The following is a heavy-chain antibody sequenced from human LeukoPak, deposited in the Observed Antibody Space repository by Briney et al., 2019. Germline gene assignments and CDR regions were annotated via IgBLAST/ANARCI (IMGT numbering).Heavy chain of an antibody. D-gene: IGHD6-19*01. Sequence: GGSLRLSCSASGFTFSSYAMHWVRQAPGKGLEYVSAISSNGGSTYYADSVKGRFTISRDNSKNTLYLQMSSLRAEDTAVYYCVKDGVYTAVAGKVWYFDLWGRGTLVIVSA. V-gene: IGHV3-64D*06. J-gene: IGHJ2*01. CDR3: VKDGVYTAVAGKVWYFDL. CDR1: GFTFSSYA. CDR2: ISSNGGST.